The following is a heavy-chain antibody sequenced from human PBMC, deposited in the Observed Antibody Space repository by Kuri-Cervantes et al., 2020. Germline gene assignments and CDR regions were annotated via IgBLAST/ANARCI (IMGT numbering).Heavy chain of an antibody. J-gene: IGHJ4*02. V-gene: IGHV3-7*01. CDR1: GFTFSTYW. D-gene: IGHD2-15*01. Sequence: GESLKISCAASGFTFSTYWMTWVRKAPGKGLEWVANIKHDGSEKYYVDSVNGRFAISTDNAKNSLYLQMNSLRAEDTAVYYCARDFSRDFVVVVPALTDYWGQGTLVTVSS. CDR2: IKHDGSEK. CDR3: ARDFSRDFVVVVPALTDY.